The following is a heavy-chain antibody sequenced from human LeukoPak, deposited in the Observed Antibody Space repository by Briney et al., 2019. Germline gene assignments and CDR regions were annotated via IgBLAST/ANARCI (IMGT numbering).Heavy chain of an antibody. D-gene: IGHD6-13*01. CDR1: GFTFSSNA. Sequence: PGGSLRLSCAASGFTFSSNAMHWVRQAPGKGLEWVAVITYDGTNKYYADSVKGRFTISRDSSKNALYLQMNSLRAEDTAVYYCARAGAFSSSWGYPPADYWGQGTLVTVSS. V-gene: IGHV3-30-3*01. CDR3: ARAGAFSSSWGYPPADY. J-gene: IGHJ4*02. CDR2: ITYDGTNK.